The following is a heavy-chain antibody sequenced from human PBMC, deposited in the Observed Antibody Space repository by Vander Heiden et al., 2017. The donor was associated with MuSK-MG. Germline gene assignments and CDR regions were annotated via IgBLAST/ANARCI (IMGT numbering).Heavy chain of an antibody. CDR3: ARGAPPSFGQQLDRYYFDY. CDR2: INHSGST. V-gene: IGHV4-34*01. CDR1: GGSFSGYY. Sequence: QAQLQQWGAGLLKPSETLSLTCAIYGGSFSGYYWSWSRQPPGKGLEWIGEINHSGSTNYNPSLKSRVTISVDTSKNQFSLKLISVTAADTAVYYCARGAPPSFGQQLDRYYFDYWGQGTLVTVSS. D-gene: IGHD6-13*01. J-gene: IGHJ4*02.